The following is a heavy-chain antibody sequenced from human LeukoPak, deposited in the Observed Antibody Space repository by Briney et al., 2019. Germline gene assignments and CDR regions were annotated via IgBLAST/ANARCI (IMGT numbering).Heavy chain of an antibody. J-gene: IGHJ4*02. Sequence: SETLSLTCAVSGGSISSSNWWSWVRQPPGKGLEWIGEIYHSGSTNYNPSLKSRVTISVDKSKNQFSLKLSSVTAADTAVYYCARKSYDSSGFFDYWGQGTLVTVSS. CDR2: IYHSGST. CDR1: GGSISSSNW. V-gene: IGHV4-4*02. D-gene: IGHD3-22*01. CDR3: ARKSYDSSGFFDY.